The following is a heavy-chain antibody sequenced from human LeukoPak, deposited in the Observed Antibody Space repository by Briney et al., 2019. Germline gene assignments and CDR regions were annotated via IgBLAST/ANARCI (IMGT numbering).Heavy chain of an antibody. D-gene: IGHD2-2*01. CDR1: GFTFSNYW. Sequence: PGGSLRLSCVASGFTFSNYWMNWVRQAPGKGLEWVANIKEDGSEKYYVDSVKGRFTISRDNAKNSLYLQMSSLRDEDTVVYYCARGRRDTQYQVFDYWGQGTLVTVSS. CDR2: IKEDGSEK. V-gene: IGHV3-7*01. J-gene: IGHJ4*02. CDR3: ARGRRDTQYQVFDY.